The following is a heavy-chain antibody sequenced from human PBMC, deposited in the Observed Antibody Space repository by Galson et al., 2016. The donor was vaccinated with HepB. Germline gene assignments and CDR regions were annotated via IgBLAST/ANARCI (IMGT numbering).Heavy chain of an antibody. D-gene: IGHD3-10*01. CDR1: GFTFTYAW. J-gene: IGHJ4*02. Sequence: SLRLSCAASGFTFTYAWMSWVRQAPGKGLEWVGRIKRITDGGTTDYAAPVKGRFSISRDDSQKRLYLHMNSLKTEDTAAYYCTVARYSSGDYYTYWGQGTLVTVSS. CDR2: IKRITDGGTT. CDR3: TVARYSSGDYYTY. V-gene: IGHV3-15*01.